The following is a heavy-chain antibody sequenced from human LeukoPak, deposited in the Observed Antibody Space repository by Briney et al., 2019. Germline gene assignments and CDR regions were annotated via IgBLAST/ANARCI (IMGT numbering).Heavy chain of an antibody. J-gene: IGHJ4*02. V-gene: IGHV4-34*01. D-gene: IGHD3-10*01. CDR2: INHSGST. Sequence: SETLSLTCAAYGGSFSGYYWSWIRQPPGKGLEWIGEINHSGSTNYNLSLKSRVTISVDTSKNQFSLKLSSVTAADTAVYYCARLWFGESPDYWGQGTLVTVSS. CDR3: ARLWFGESPDY. CDR1: GGSFSGYY.